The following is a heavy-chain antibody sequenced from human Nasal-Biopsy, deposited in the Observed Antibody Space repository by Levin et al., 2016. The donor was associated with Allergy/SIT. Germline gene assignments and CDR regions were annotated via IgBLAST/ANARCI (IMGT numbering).Heavy chain of an antibody. V-gene: IGHV3-66*01. D-gene: IGHD3-9*01. Sequence: GESLKISCTASGFTVSSAYMTWVRQAPGKGLEWVSVIYGGGNTYYADSVKGRFTISRDSSKNALYLEMNSLRVEDTAVYYCAKDDKTGYIERDWGQRTLVTVSS. CDR1: GFTVSSAY. CDR3: AKDDKTGYIERD. CDR2: IYGGGNT. J-gene: IGHJ4*02.